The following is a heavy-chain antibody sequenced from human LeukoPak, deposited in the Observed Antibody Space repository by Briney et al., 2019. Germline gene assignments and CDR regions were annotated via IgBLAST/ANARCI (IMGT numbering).Heavy chain of an antibody. J-gene: IGHJ4*02. CDR3: TRDPNAHDF. CDR1: GFSFSTYS. CDR2: IRGSGTAI. Sequence: GGSLRLSCAASGFSFSTYSMNWVRQAPEKGLEWVAYIRGSGTAIHYADSVKGRFTISRDNAKNSLFLQMNSLRDEDSAVYYCTRDPNAHDFWGQGAQVTVSS. V-gene: IGHV3-48*02.